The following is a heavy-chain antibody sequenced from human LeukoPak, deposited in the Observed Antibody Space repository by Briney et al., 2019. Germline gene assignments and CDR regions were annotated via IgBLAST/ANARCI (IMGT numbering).Heavy chain of an antibody. D-gene: IGHD3-22*01. CDR2: ISWNSGSI. CDR3: AKNYYDSSGSRYFDL. V-gene: IGHV3-9*01. CDR1: GFTFDDYA. J-gene: IGHJ2*01. Sequence: GRSLRLSCAASGFTFDDYAMHWVRQAPGKGLEWVSGISWNSGSIGYADSVKGRFTISRDSAKNSLYPQMNSLRAGDTALYYCAKNYYDSSGSRYFDLWGRGTLVTVSS.